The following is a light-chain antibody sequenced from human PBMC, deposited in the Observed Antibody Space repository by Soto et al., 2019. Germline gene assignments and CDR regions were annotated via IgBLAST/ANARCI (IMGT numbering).Light chain of an antibody. J-gene: IGLJ2*01. Sequence: QPASVSGSPGQSITISCTGTNNDVGGYDYVSWFQQHPGKAPKLMIYEVTYRPSGVSNRFSGSKSGNTASLTISGLQAEDEADYYCSSYTSRSTLVFGGGTKLTVL. V-gene: IGLV2-14*01. CDR3: SSYTSRSTLV. CDR2: EVT. CDR1: NNDVGGYDY.